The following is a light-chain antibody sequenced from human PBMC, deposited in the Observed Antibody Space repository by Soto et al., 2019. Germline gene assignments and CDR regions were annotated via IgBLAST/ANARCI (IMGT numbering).Light chain of an antibody. J-gene: IGKJ1*01. V-gene: IGKV3-15*01. Sequence: EIVMTQSPATLSVSPGERVTLSCRASQSVSSYLAWYQQKPGQAPRLLIYDASSRATGIPVRFSGSGSGTAFTLTISSLQSEDFGVYYCQQNKDWPGTFGQGTKVEIK. CDR2: DAS. CDR1: QSVSSY. CDR3: QQNKDWPGT.